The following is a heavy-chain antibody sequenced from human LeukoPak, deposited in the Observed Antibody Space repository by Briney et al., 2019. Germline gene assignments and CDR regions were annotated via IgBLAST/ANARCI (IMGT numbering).Heavy chain of an antibody. V-gene: IGHV4-59*08. Sequence: SETLSLTCTVSGGSISSYYWSWIRQPPGKGLEWIGYIDYSGSTNYNPSLKSRVTISVDTSKNQFSLKLSSVTAADTAVYYCARVREQWLVIFDYWGQGTLVTVSS. CDR2: IDYSGST. CDR3: ARVREQWLVIFDY. CDR1: GGSISSYY. J-gene: IGHJ4*02. D-gene: IGHD6-19*01.